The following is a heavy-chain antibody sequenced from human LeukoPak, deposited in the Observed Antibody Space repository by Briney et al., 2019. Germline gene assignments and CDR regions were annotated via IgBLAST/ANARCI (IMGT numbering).Heavy chain of an antibody. CDR3: ARPAYLGIVGATDDAFDI. V-gene: IGHV4-59*01. D-gene: IGHD1-26*01. CDR2: IYYSGST. Sequence: SETLSLTCTVSGGSISSYYWSWIRQPPAKGLDWLGYIYYSGSTNYNPSLKSRVTISVDTSKNQFSLKLSSVTAADTAVYYCARPAYLGIVGATDDAFDIWGQGTMVTVSS. CDR1: GGSISSYY. J-gene: IGHJ3*02.